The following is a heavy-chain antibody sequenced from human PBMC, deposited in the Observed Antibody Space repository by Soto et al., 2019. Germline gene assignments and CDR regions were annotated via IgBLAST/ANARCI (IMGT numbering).Heavy chain of an antibody. CDR2: SSAAGAGT. CDR3: AKDRRAGGNYGFYSDF. D-gene: IGHD1-7*01. Sequence: EVQLLESGGGLVQPGGSLRLSCAASGFTFSSNGMTWVRQAPGKGLEWVSFSSAAGAGTYYADSVKGRFTISRDNSKNTLYLQMTSLRADGTAVYYCAKDRRAGGNYGFYSDFWGQGALVLVSS. V-gene: IGHV3-23*01. CDR1: GFTFSSNG. J-gene: IGHJ4*02.